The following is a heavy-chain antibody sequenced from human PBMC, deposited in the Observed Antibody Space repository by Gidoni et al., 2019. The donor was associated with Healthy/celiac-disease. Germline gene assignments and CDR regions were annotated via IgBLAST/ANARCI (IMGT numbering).Heavy chain of an antibody. CDR2: IIPSLGIA. V-gene: IGHV1-69*02. J-gene: IGHJ4*02. CDR1: AGTFSSDT. Sequence: QVQLVQSGAEVKQPGSSVTVSCKASAGTFSSDTISWVRQAPGQGLEGMGRIIPSLGIANYAQKFQGRVTITADKSTSTAYMELSSLRSEDTAVYYCARAAMGGDGYNSDYWGQGTLVTVSS. CDR3: ARAAMGGDGYNSDY. D-gene: IGHD5-12*01.